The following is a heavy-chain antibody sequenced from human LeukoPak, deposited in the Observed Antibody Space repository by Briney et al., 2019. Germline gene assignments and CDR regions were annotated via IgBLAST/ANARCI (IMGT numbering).Heavy chain of an antibody. CDR2: IYYSGST. J-gene: IGHJ4*02. D-gene: IGHD1-1*01. CDR3: ARGYWNFDY. CDR1: GGSISSYY. V-gene: IGHV4-59*08. Sequence: PSETLSLTCTVSGGSISSYYWSWIRQPPGKGLEWIGYIYYSGSTNYNPSLKSRVTISADTSKSQFSLKLGSVTAADTAVYYCARGYWNFDYWGQGTLVTVSS.